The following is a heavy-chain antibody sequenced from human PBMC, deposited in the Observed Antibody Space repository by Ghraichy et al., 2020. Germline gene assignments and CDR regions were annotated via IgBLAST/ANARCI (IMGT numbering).Heavy chain of an antibody. V-gene: IGHV3-30*04. D-gene: IGHD3-22*01. CDR1: GFTFSSYA. Sequence: GGSLRLSCAASGFTFSSYAMHWVRQAPGKRLEWVAVISYDGSNKYYADSVKGRFTISRDNSKNTLYLQMNSLRAEDTAVYYCASSTYDSSGYYSEYGKHWGQGTLVTVSS. CDR3: ASSTYDSSGYYSEYGKH. J-gene: IGHJ1*01. CDR2: ISYDGSNK.